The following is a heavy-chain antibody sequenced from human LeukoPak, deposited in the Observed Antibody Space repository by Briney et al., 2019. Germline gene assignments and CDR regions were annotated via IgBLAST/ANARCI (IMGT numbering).Heavy chain of an antibody. V-gene: IGHV4-34*01. CDR2: INHSGST. D-gene: IGHD2-15*01. Sequence: PSETLSLTCAVYGGSFSGYYWSWIRQPPGKGLEWIGEINHSGSTNYNPSLKSRVTISVDTSKNRFSLKLSSVTAADTAVYYCARDRYCSGGSCVTTKYFQHWGQGTLVTVSS. CDR3: ARDRYCSGGSCVTTKYFQH. CDR1: GGSFSGYY. J-gene: IGHJ1*01.